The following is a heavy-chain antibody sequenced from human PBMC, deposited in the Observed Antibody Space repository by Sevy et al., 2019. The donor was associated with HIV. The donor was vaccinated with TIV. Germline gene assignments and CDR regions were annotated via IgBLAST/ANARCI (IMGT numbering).Heavy chain of an antibody. D-gene: IGHD3-10*01. CDR1: EFSFSTYS. CDR3: ARVPSTGRFGMDV. CDR2: IGTSSSTI. J-gene: IGHJ6*02. Sequence: GGSLRLSCAASEFSFSTYSMNWVRQAPGKGLEWVSYIGTSSSTIYYADSVRGRFTISRDNGKNSLYLQMSSLRAADTALYYCARVPSTGRFGMDVWGQGTTVTVSS. V-gene: IGHV3-48*01.